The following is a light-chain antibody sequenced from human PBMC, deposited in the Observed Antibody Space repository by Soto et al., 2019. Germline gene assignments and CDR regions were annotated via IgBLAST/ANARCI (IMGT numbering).Light chain of an antibody. CDR3: QQYDIWRLYT. Sequence: VGMERTSRRSASPWSKVNLXXRASQNIRSSLAWYQQIPFQSPKLLIYDASTISTSIPPIFSCGRSGPEFNVTISSMRAEDFAICYFQQYDIWRLYTFGQGTKLDI. V-gene: IGKV3-15*01. J-gene: IGKJ2*01. CDR1: QNIRSS. CDR2: DAS.